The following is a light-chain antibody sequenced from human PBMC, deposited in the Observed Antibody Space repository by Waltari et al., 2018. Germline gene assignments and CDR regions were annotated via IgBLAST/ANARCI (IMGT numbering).Light chain of an antibody. CDR2: GTN. CDR1: SSNIGAGYD. J-gene: IGLJ2*01. V-gene: IGLV1-40*01. CDR3: QSYDTSLSVV. Sequence: QSVFTQPPSVSGAPGLRVTISCTGSSSNIGAGYDFHWYQHLPGTAPKLLIYGTNNRPSGVPDRFSGSKSGTSASLAITGLQVDDEADYYCQSYDTSLSVVFGGGTKLTVL.